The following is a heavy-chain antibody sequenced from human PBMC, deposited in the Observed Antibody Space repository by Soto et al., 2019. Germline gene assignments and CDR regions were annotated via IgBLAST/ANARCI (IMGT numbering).Heavy chain of an antibody. V-gene: IGHV3-7*01. CDR3: VRGHYTK. D-gene: IGHD2-2*02. Sequence: VQLVESGGTLVQPGGSLRLSCTAYGFVFSSSWVGWVRQAPGKGLEWVANVKQDENERYYVDSVKGRFTISRDNTKNSLYLQMNNLRAEDTAIYYCVRGHYTKGGQGTLVTVSS. CDR2: VKQDENER. J-gene: IGHJ1*01. CDR1: GFVFSSSW.